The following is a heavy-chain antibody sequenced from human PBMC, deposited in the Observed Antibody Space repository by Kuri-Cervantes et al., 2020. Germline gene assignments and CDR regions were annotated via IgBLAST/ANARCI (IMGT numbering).Heavy chain of an antibody. D-gene: IGHD2-8*02. CDR2: IKQDGSEK. V-gene: IGHV3-7*01. J-gene: IGHJ4*02. Sequence: GGSLRLSCAASGFTFSSYAMHWVRQAPGKGLEWVANIKQDGSEKYYVDSVKGRFTISRDNAKNSLYLQMNSLRAEDTAVYYCASDPGYQVMYPEGYFDYWGQGALVTVSS. CDR1: GFTFSSYA. CDR3: ASDPGYQVMYPEGYFDY.